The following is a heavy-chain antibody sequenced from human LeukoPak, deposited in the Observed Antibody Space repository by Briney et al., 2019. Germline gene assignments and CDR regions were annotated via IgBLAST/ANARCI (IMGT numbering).Heavy chain of an antibody. CDR3: ARGEGYYASGSYYIEY. D-gene: IGHD3-10*01. CDR2: ITTSSTYI. CDR1: GFTFSSYT. J-gene: IGHJ4*02. Sequence: GGSLRHFCAASGFTFSSYTMNWVRQAPGKGLEWVSSITTSSTYIYYADSVRGRFTISRDNAKNSLYLRMSSLRVEDTAVYYCARGEGYYASGSYYIEYCGRENLVSVSS. V-gene: IGHV3-21*01.